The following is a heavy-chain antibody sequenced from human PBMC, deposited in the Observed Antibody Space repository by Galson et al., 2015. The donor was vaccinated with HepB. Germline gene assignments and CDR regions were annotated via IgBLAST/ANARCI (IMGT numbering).Heavy chain of an antibody. J-gene: IGHJ4*02. Sequence: SLRLSCAASGFTFSSYAMSWVRQAPGKGLEWVSAISGSGGSTYYADSVKGRFTISRDNSKNTLYLQMNSLRAEDTAVYYCAKDSGYGGNFRYFDYWGQGTLVTVSS. CDR2: ISGSGGST. CDR1: GFTFSSYA. V-gene: IGHV3-23*01. D-gene: IGHD4-23*01. CDR3: AKDSGYGGNFRYFDY.